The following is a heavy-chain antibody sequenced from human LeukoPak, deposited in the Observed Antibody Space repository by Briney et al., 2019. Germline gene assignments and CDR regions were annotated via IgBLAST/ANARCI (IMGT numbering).Heavy chain of an antibody. CDR1: GYTFTNYA. Sequence: ASVKVSCKASGYTFTNYAIHWVRQAPGQSLEWMGWINAGNGNTKYSQKFQARVTITRDTSASTAYMELSSLRSEDTAVYYCARDVGYCSSTSCLYDYWGRGTLVTVSS. V-gene: IGHV1-3*01. CDR3: ARDVGYCSSTSCLYDY. D-gene: IGHD2-2*01. J-gene: IGHJ4*02. CDR2: INAGNGNT.